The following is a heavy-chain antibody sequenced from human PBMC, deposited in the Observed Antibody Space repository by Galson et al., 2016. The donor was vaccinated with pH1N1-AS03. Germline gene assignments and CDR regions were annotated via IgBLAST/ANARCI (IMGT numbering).Heavy chain of an antibody. CDR2: ISYDGRKR. CDR3: ARDDFAGNYSLDY. J-gene: IGHJ4*02. CDR1: GFIFNHYA. Sequence: SLRLSCAASGFIFNHYALHWVRQAPGKGLEWVAVISYDGRKRYYPDSVKVRFTISRDNSKNTLYLQMDSLRAEDTAVYYCARDDFAGNYSLDYWGRGTLITVSS. D-gene: IGHD1-1*01. V-gene: IGHV3-30*04.